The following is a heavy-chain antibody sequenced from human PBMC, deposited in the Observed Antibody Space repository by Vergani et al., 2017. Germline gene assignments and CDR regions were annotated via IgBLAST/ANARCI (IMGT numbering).Heavy chain of an antibody. V-gene: IGHV3-11*01. Sequence: QVQLVESGGGLVKPGGSLRLSCAASGFTFSDYYMRWIRQAPGKGLEWVSYISSSGSTIYYADSVKGRFTISRDNAKNSLYLQMNSLRAEDTAVYYCERDSXQDDVCSSTSCHNWFDPWGQGTLVTVSS. J-gene: IGHJ5*02. D-gene: IGHD2-2*01. CDR1: GFTFSDYY. CDR2: ISSSGSTI. CDR3: ERDSXQDDVCSSTSCHNWFDP.